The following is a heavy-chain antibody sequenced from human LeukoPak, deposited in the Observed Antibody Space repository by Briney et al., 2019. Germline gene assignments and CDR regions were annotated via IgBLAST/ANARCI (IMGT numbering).Heavy chain of an antibody. J-gene: IGHJ4*02. Sequence: PSETLSLTCTVSGGSISSSYWSWIRQPPGKGLEWIGYIYYSGSTNYNPSLKSRATISVDTSKNQFSLKLSSVTAADTAVYYCARGWGVTGTTFDYWGQGTLVTVSS. D-gene: IGHD1-20*01. V-gene: IGHV4-59*01. CDR3: ARGWGVTGTTFDY. CDR2: IYYSGST. CDR1: GGSISSSY.